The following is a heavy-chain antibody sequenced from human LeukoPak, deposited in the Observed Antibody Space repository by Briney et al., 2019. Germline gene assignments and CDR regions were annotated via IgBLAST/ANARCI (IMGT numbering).Heavy chain of an antibody. D-gene: IGHD3-22*01. CDR3: AKLPPHDSPTRPSWYYMDV. CDR2: ISSSSSYI. CDR1: GFTFSSYS. J-gene: IGHJ6*03. V-gene: IGHV3-21*04. Sequence: KAGGSLRLSCAASGFTFSSYSMTWVRQAPGKGLEWVSSISSSSSYICYADSVKGRFTISRDNSKNTLYLQMNSLRAEDTAVYYCAKLPPHDSPTRPSWYYMDVWGKGTTVTVSS.